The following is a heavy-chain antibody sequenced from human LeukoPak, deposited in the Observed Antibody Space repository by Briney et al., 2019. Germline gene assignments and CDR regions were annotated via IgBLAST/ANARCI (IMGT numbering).Heavy chain of an antibody. V-gene: IGHV3-30*02. Sequence: PGGSLRLSCAASGFTFSGYGMHWVRQAPGKGLEWVAFIRTDENHKDYADSVKGRFTISRDNSKNTLYLQVNSLRPEDTAVYYCAKDNDYAIWGQGTLVTVSS. CDR3: AKDNDYAI. CDR2: IRTDENHK. CDR1: GFTFSGYG. D-gene: IGHD5-12*01. J-gene: IGHJ3*02.